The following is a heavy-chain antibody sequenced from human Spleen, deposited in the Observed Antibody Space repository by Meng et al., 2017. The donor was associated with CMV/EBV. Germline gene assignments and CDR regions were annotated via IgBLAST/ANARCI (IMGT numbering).Heavy chain of an antibody. J-gene: IGHJ6*02. Sequence: ASVKVSCKGSGYTFSEYYIHWVRQAPGQGLEWMGWINSKTGDTNSQQRFQGRVTMTRDTSISTAYMELSRLRSDDTAVYYCASPGGVYGGKGLYYGMDVWGQGTTVTVSS. D-gene: IGHD4-23*01. V-gene: IGHV1-2*02. CDR1: GYTFSEYY. CDR2: INSKTGDT. CDR3: ASPGGVYGGKGLYYGMDV.